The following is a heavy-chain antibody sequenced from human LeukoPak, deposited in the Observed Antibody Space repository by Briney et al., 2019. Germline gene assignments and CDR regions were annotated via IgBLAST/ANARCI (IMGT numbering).Heavy chain of an antibody. CDR3: ARVVGLTGYSSSWYSGYYYYMDV. CDR2: IIPIFGTT. CDR1: GGTFSSYA. Sequence: SVKVSCKASGGTFSSYAISWVRQAPGQGLEWVGGIIPIFGTTNYAQKFQDRVTITADKSTSTAYMELSSLRSEDTAVYYCARVVGLTGYSSSWYSGYYYYMDVWGKGTTVTVSS. V-gene: IGHV1-69*06. D-gene: IGHD6-13*01. J-gene: IGHJ6*03.